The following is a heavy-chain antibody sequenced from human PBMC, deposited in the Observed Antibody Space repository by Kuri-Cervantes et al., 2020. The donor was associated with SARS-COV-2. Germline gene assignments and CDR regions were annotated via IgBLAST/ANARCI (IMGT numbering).Heavy chain of an antibody. CDR3: ARQGGIVVVPAAL. D-gene: IGHD2-2*01. J-gene: IGHJ4*02. CDR1: GGSISSGYY. V-gene: IGHV4-38-2*02. CDR2: IYHSGST. Sequence: GSLRLSCTVSGGSISSGYYWGWIRQPPGKGLEWIGSIYHSGSTYYNPSLKSRVTISVDTSKNQFSLKLSSVTAADTAVYYCARQGGIVVVPAALWGQGTLVTVSS.